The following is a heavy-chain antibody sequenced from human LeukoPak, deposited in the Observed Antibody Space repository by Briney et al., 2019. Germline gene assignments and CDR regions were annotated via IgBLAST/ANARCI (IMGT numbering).Heavy chain of an antibody. CDR1: GYTFTGYY. CDR2: INPNSGGT. Sequence: ASVKVSCKASGYTFTGYYMHWVRQAPGQGLEWMGWINPNSGGTNHAQKFQGRVTMTRDTSISTAYMELSRLRSDDTAVYYCARDNLKYTVTTPDYWGQGTLVTVSS. J-gene: IGHJ4*02. V-gene: IGHV1-2*02. D-gene: IGHD4-11*01. CDR3: ARDNLKYTVTTPDY.